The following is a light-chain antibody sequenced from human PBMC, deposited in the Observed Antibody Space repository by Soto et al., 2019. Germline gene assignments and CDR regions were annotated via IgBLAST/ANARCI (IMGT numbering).Light chain of an antibody. CDR2: VETSGSY. CDR1: RGHSGYI. Sequence: QAVLTQSSSASASLGSSVKLTCTLSRGHSGYIIAWHQQHPGKAPRYLMKVETSGSYNKGSGVPDRFSGSSSGADRYLIISYLQSEDEADYYCETWDRNTRVYGGGTKLTVL. J-gene: IGLJ3*02. V-gene: IGLV4-60*03. CDR3: ETWDRNTRV.